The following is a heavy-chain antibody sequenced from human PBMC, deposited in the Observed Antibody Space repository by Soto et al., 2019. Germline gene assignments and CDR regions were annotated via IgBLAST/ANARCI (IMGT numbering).Heavy chain of an antibody. CDR1: GYTFTRYG. J-gene: IGHJ6*04. CDR3: ARGDCSSTSCYPMGV. Sequence: ASVTVSCQASGYTFTRYGISWVRQAPGQGLEWMGWISAYNGNTNYAQRLQGRVTMTTDTSTSTAYMELRGLRSDDTAVYYCARGDCSSTSCYPMGVWGKGTTVTVSS. D-gene: IGHD2-2*01. V-gene: IGHV1-18*01. CDR2: ISAYNGNT.